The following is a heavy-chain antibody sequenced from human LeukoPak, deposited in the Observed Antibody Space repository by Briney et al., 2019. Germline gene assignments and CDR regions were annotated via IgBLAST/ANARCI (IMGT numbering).Heavy chain of an antibody. Sequence: TGGSLRLSCATSGFIFSDYGMQWVRQAPGKGLEWVAVIWFNGINKFYAESVKGRFTISRDNSKNTLYLEMNSLRAEDTAVYYCARDISGPANFYGMDVWGQGTPVTVSS. CDR1: GFIFSDYG. J-gene: IGHJ6*02. CDR3: ARDISGPANFYGMDV. D-gene: IGHD2-8*02. CDR2: IWFNGINK. V-gene: IGHV3-33*01.